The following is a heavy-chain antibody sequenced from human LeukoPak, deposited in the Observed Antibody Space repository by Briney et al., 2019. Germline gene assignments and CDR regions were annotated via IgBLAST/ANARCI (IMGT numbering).Heavy chain of an antibody. V-gene: IGHV1-18*01. Sequence: EASVKVSCKASGGTFSSYAISWVRQAPGQGLEWMGWISAYNGNTNYAQKLQGRVTMTTDTSTSTAYMELRSLRSDDTAVYYCARDYSGSYYGYWGQGTLVTVSS. CDR2: ISAYNGNT. CDR1: GGTFSSYA. D-gene: IGHD1-26*01. J-gene: IGHJ4*02. CDR3: ARDYSGSYYGY.